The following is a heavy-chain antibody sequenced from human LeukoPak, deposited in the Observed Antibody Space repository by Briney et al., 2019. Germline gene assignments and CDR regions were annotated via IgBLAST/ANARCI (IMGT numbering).Heavy chain of an antibody. CDR3: ARDLDTSGYFSFFDP. CDR1: GFTFRNDG. D-gene: IGHD3-22*01. J-gene: IGHJ5*02. V-gene: IGHV3-30*03. CDR2: IASDGSHG. Sequence: GGSLRLSCAASGFTFRNDGMHWVRQAPGKGLEWVAIIASDGSHGYYADSVKGRFTFSRDNSRNTVYLQMNSLRPEATAVYYCARDLDTSGYFSFFDPWGQGALVTVSS.